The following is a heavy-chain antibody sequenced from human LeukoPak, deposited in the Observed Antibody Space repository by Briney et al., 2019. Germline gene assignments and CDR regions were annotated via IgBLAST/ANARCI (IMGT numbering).Heavy chain of an antibody. J-gene: IGHJ6*01. CDR3: VGVETITMVRGASGDV. CDR1: GFTVSSNY. CDR2: IHSGGRA. V-gene: IGHV3-66*02. D-gene: IGHD3-10*01. Sequence: AGSLRLSCAASGFTVSSNYMSWVRQAPGKGLEWVSVIHSGGRAYYADSVKGRLTTSRDNSKNTLDLQMNSLSVEDTAVYYCVGVETITMVRGASGDVGGKGTTVTVSA.